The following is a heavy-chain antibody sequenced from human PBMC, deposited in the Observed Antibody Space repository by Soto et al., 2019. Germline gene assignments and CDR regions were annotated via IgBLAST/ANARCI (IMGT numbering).Heavy chain of an antibody. V-gene: IGHV3-48*03. CDR1: GFTFSSYE. CDR3: ARGGYSSGWYINWFDP. J-gene: IGHJ5*02. Sequence: PGGSLRLSCAASGFTFSSYEMNWFRQAPGKGLEWVSYISSSGSTIYYADSVKGRFTISRDNAKNSLYLQMNSLRAGDTAVYYCARGGYSSGWYINWFDPWGQGTLVTVYS. CDR2: ISSSGSTI. D-gene: IGHD6-19*01.